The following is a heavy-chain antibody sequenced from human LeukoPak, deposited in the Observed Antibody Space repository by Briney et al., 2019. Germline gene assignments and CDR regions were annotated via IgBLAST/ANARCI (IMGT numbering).Heavy chain of an antibody. CDR2: IYHSGST. V-gene: IGHV4-59*04. CDR1: GGSISSYY. J-gene: IGHJ1*01. D-gene: IGHD6-19*01. Sequence: PSETLSLTCTVSGGSISSYYWSWIRQPPGKGLEWIGYIYHSGSTYYNPSLKSRVTISVDTSKNQFSLKLSSVTAADTAVYYCAGRVAGRAEYFQHWGQGTLVTVSS. CDR3: AGRVAGRAEYFQH.